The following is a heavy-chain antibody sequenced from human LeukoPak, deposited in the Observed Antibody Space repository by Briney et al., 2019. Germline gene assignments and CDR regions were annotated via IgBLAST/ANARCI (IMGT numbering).Heavy chain of an antibody. D-gene: IGHD3-9*01. CDR2: IYYSGST. J-gene: IGHJ4*02. CDR3: SRFLLGSFDY. Sequence: SETLSLTFPVSGGSISSSRYYWGWIRQPPGKGLEWIGSIYYSGSTYYNPSLKSRVTISVDTSKNQFSLKLSSVTAAYTAVYYCSRFLLGSFDYWGQGTLVTVSS. V-gene: IGHV4-39*07. CDR1: GGSISSSRYY.